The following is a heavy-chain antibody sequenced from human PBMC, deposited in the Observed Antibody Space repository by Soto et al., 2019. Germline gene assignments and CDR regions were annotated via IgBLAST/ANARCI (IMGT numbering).Heavy chain of an antibody. CDR3: ARDSLTGNYFDP. CDR2: IYHSGST. J-gene: IGHJ5*02. D-gene: IGHD1-7*01. V-gene: IGHV4-30-2*01. CDR1: GGSISSGGYS. Sequence: QVQLQESGPGLVKPSQTLSLTCAVSGGSISSGGYSWNWIRQPPGKGLEWIGYIYHSGSTLYNPSLKSRVTISIDKSKNQFSRRLSSVSAADTAVYYCARDSLTGNYFDPWGQGTLVTVSS.